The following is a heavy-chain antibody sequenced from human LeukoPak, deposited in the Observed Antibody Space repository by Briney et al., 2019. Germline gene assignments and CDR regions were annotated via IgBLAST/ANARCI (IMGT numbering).Heavy chain of an antibody. CDR3: ARDQGISSSWGSVDY. CDR1: GGSISSSSYY. J-gene: IGHJ4*02. CDR2: IYYSGST. V-gene: IGHV4-39*07. Sequence: TSETLSLTCTVSGGSISSSSYYWGWIRQPPGKGLEWIGSIYYSGSTYYNPSLKSRVTISVDTSKNQFSLKLSSVTAADTAVYYCARDQGISSSWGSVDYWGQGTLVTVSS. D-gene: IGHD6-13*01.